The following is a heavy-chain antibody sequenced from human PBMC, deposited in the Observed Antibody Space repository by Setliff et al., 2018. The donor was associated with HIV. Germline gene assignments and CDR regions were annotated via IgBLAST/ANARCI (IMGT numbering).Heavy chain of an antibody. CDR1: GGSLSGTNYY. D-gene: IGHD3-10*01. CDR2: MYYPGSDTT. Sequence: PSETLSLTCTVSGGSLSGTNYYWGWIRRPPGKGLEWIASMYYPGSDTTYYNPSLQSRVTLSVDTSKHQFYLRLTSVTAADTAEYYCAREVNYGSGGYSFTSYYYYMDVWGTGTTVTVSS. J-gene: IGHJ6*03. V-gene: IGHV4-39*07. CDR3: AREVNYGSGGYSFTSYYYYMDV.